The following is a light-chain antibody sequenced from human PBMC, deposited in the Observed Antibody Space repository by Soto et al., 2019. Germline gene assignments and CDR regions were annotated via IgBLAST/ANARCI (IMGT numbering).Light chain of an antibody. J-gene: IGKJ4*01. CDR3: QQTTTFPHT. Sequence: DIEMTQPPSSVSASVGDRVTMTCRASQGVSTWLAWYQQKPGKAPNLLIYTASSLQSGVPSRFSGSGSGTDFTLTISSLQPEDFATYYCQQTTTFPHTFGGGTKVEI. CDR2: TAS. CDR1: QGVSTW. V-gene: IGKV1D-12*01.